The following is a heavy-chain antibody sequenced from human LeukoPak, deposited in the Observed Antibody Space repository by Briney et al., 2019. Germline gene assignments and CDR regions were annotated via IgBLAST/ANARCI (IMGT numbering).Heavy chain of an antibody. CDR2: IFYSGST. J-gene: IGHJ4*02. CDR1: GGSISSSSYF. V-gene: IGHV4-39*01. Sequence: SGTLSLTCTVSGGSISSSSYFWGRIRQPPGKGLGWIGSIFYSGSTYYNPSLNSRVTISIDTSKNQFSLRLSSVTAADTAVYYCARGNSFDYWGQGTLVTVSS. CDR3: ARGNSFDY.